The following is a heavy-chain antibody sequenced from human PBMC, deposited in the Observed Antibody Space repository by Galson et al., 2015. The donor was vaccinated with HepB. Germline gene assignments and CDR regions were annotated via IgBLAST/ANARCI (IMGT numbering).Heavy chain of an antibody. CDR3: VKLYPKYGSGSYYLGIEYGLDV. Sequence: SLRLSCAASGFTFSDYSMHWVRQAPGKGLEYVSAISSNGGSTNYADSVKGRFTISRDNSKNTLYLQMSSLRAEDTAVYYCVKLYPKYGSGSYYLGIEYGLDVWGQGTTVTVSS. D-gene: IGHD3-10*01. CDR1: GFTFSDYS. J-gene: IGHJ6*02. CDR2: ISSNGGST. V-gene: IGHV3-64D*06.